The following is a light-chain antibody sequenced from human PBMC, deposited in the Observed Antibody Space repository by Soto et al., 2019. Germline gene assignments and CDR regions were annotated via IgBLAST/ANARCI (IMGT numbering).Light chain of an antibody. Sequence: DIQLTQSPSTLSASVGARITLTCRASQSINIWLAWYQQTPGKAPKILIFDASRLATGVPSRFSGSGSGTEFTLTISGLQPDDFATYYCQQYNGYSTWTFGQGTKVDIK. V-gene: IGKV1-5*01. CDR2: DAS. CDR3: QQYNGYSTWT. J-gene: IGKJ1*01. CDR1: QSINIW.